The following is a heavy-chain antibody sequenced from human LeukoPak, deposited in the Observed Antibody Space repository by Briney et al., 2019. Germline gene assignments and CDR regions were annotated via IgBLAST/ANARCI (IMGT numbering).Heavy chain of an antibody. CDR2: FDPEDGET. Sequence: GASVKVSCKASGYTFTGYYMHWVRQAPGKGLEWMGGFDPEDGETIYAQKFQGRVTMTEDTSTDTAYVELSSLRSEDTAVYYCATDFLRSLDYWGQGTLVAVSS. CDR3: ATDFLRSLDY. CDR1: GYTFTGYY. V-gene: IGHV1-24*01. D-gene: IGHD4-17*01. J-gene: IGHJ4*02.